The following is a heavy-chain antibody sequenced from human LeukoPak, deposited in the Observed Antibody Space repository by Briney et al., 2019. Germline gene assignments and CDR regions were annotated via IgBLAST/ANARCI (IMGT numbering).Heavy chain of an antibody. J-gene: IGHJ5*02. Sequence: SETLSLTCTVSGGSISSYYWSWIRQPPGKGLEWIGYIYYSGSTNYNPSLKSRVTISVDTSKNQFSLKLSSVTAADTAVYYCARVLGYCTNGVCSKNWFDPWAENPVHPVSS. V-gene: IGHV4-59*08. CDR3: ARVLGYCTNGVCSKNWFDP. CDR1: GGSISSYY. CDR2: IYYSGST. D-gene: IGHD2-8*01.